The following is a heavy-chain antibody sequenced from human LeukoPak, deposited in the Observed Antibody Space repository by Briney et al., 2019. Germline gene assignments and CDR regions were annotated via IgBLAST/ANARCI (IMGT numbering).Heavy chain of an antibody. CDR1: GFTFSSYA. D-gene: IGHD6-13*01. CDR3: ARDHVAAAGTLDY. CDR2: ISYDGSNK. J-gene: IGHJ4*02. V-gene: IGHV3-30*04. Sequence: GGSLRLSCAASGFTFSSYAMHWARQAPGKGLEWVAVISYDGSNKYYADSVKGRFTISRDNSKNTLYLQMNSLRAEDTAVYYCARDHVAAAGTLDYWGQGTLVTVSS.